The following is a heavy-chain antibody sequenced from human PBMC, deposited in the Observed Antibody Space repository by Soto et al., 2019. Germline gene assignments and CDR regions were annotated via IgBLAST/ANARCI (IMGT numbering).Heavy chain of an antibody. CDR1: GYSISSSNW. J-gene: IGHJ4*02. D-gene: IGHD1-26*01. V-gene: IGHV4-28*01. Sequence: QVQLQESGPGLVKPSDTLSLTCAVSGYSISSSNWWGWIRQPPGKGLEWIGYIYYSGTTYYNPSLKRXVTXPXDTSKNKFSLRLTSVTAVDTAVYYCARREIQGPIDYWGQGTLVTVSS. CDR2: IYYSGTT. CDR3: ARREIQGPIDY.